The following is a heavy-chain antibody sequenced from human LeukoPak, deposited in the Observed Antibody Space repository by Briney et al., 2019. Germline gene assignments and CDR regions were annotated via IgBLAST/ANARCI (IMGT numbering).Heavy chain of an antibody. CDR1: GGSISSGSYY. Sequence: PSETLSLTCTVSGGSISSGSYYWSWIRQPAGKGLEWIGSIYSGGGTHYNPSLNSRLTISADTSKNQFSLNLRSATAADTAVYFCVRDGGNWDVDYWGQGTLVTVSS. CDR2: IYSGGGT. J-gene: IGHJ4*02. V-gene: IGHV4-39*07. D-gene: IGHD3-16*01. CDR3: VRDGGNWDVDY.